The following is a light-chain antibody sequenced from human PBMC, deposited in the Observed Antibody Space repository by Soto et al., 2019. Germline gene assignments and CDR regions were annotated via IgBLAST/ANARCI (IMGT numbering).Light chain of an antibody. J-gene: IGKJ1*01. CDR3: QQYNDWWT. V-gene: IGKV3-15*01. CDR1: QSVSTN. Sequence: EIVMTQSPATLSLFPGERATLSCRASQSVSTNLTWYQQKPGPAPRLLMYGASTRATGVPARFSGSGSGTEFTLIISSLQSEDFGVYYCQQYNDWWTFGQGTKVEIK. CDR2: GAS.